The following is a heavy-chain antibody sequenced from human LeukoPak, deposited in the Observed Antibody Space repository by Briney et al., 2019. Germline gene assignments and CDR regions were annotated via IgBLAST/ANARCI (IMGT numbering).Heavy chain of an antibody. V-gene: IGHV4-34*01. CDR2: INHSGST. D-gene: IGHD2-21*02. J-gene: IGHJ4*02. Sequence: SETLSLTCAVYGGSFSGYYWSWIRQPPGKGLEWIGEINHSGSTNYNPSLKSRVTTSVDTSKNQFSLKLTSVSAADTAVYYCARAKYSSVVTQGFDYWGQGILVTVSS. CDR3: ARAKYSSVVTQGFDY. CDR1: GGSFSGYY.